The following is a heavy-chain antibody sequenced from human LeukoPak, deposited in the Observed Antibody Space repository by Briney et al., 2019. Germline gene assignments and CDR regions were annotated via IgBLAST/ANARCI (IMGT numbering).Heavy chain of an antibody. CDR2: IRYDGSNK. Sequence: GGSLRLSCAASGFIFNTYVMHWVRQAPGKGLEWLAFIRYDGSNKNYADSVKGRFTISRDNAKNSLYLQMNSLRAEDTAVYYCARELKLRPPFAFDIWGQGTMVTVSS. CDR3: ARELKLRPPFAFDI. D-gene: IGHD1-26*01. V-gene: IGHV3-30*02. J-gene: IGHJ3*02. CDR1: GFIFNTYV.